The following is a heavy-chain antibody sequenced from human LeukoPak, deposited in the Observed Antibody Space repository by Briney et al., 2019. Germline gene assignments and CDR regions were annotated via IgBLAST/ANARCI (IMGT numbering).Heavy chain of an antibody. V-gene: IGHV4-59*01. CDR2: IYYSGST. Sequence: GSLRLSCAASGFTLSSYSMNWIRQPPGKGLEWIGYIYYSGSTNYNPSLKSRVTISVDTSKNQFSLKLSSVTAADTAVYYCARTYYDYVWGSYRHYYFDYWGQGTLVTVSS. CDR3: ARTYYDYVWGSYRHYYFDY. J-gene: IGHJ4*02. D-gene: IGHD3-16*02. CDR1: GFTLSSYS.